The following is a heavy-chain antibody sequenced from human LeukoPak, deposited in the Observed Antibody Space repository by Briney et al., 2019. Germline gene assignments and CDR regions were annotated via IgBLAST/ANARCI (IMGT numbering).Heavy chain of an antibody. CDR2: IKQDGSEK. CDR1: GFTFSSYW. J-gene: IGHJ4*02. D-gene: IGHD2-2*01. CDR3: ASSRTGAAADFDY. Sequence: GGSLRLSCAASGFTFSSYWMSWVRQAPGKGLEWVANIKQDGSEKYYVGSVKGRFTISRDNAKNSLYLQMNSLRAEDTAVYYCASSRTGAAADFDYWGQGTLVTVSS. V-gene: IGHV3-7*01.